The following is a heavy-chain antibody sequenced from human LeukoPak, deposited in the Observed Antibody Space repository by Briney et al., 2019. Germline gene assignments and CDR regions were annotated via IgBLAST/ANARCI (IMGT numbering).Heavy chain of an antibody. Sequence: GGSLRLSCAASGFTFSSYWMHWVRQAPGKGLEWVSRINSDGRSKNYADSVKGGFTISRENEKKRLYMQMNSLRAEATAVYYCARGESSGWLLHYYYYIDVWGKGTTVTVSS. J-gene: IGHJ6*03. CDR1: GFTFSSYW. D-gene: IGHD6-19*01. CDR3: ARGESSGWLLHYYYYIDV. CDR2: INSDGRSK. V-gene: IGHV3-74*01.